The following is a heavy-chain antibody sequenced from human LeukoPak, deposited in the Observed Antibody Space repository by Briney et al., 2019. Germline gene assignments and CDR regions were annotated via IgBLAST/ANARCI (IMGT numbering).Heavy chain of an antibody. CDR2: ISAYNGNT. V-gene: IGHV1-18*01. D-gene: IGHD3-22*01. Sequence: ASVSVSCKASGYTFTSYGISWVRQAPGQGLEWMGWISAYNGNTNYAQKLQGRVTMTTDTSTSTAYMELRSLRSDDTAVYYCARVLGDYYDSSGYSFVFDYWGQGTLVTVSS. CDR3: ARVLGDYYDSSGYSFVFDY. CDR1: GYTFTSYG. J-gene: IGHJ4*02.